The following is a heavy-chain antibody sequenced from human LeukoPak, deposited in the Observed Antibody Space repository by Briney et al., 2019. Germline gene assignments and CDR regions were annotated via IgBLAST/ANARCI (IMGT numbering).Heavy chain of an antibody. CDR2: IKHDGSVK. Sequence: PGGSLRLSCAASGFTFSSYWMSWVRQAPGKGLEWVANIKHDGSVKYYVDSVKGRFTISRDNAKNSLYLQMNSLRAEDTAVYYCARGEIAVAGYFDYWGQGTLVTVSS. CDR3: ARGEIAVAGYFDY. CDR1: GFTFSSYW. J-gene: IGHJ4*02. V-gene: IGHV3-7*02. D-gene: IGHD6-19*01.